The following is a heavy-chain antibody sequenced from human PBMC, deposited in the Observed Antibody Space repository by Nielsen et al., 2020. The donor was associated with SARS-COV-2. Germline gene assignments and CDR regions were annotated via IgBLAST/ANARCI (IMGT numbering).Heavy chain of an antibody. Sequence: SLKISCAASGFTFDDYAMHWVRQAPGKGLEWVSGISWNSGSIGYADSVKGRFTISRDNAKNSLYLQMNSLRAEDTALYYCAKDVGGGSYLYFDYWGQGTLVTASS. J-gene: IGHJ4*02. CDR2: ISWNSGSI. D-gene: IGHD1-26*01. V-gene: IGHV3-9*01. CDR3: AKDVGGGSYLYFDY. CDR1: GFTFDDYA.